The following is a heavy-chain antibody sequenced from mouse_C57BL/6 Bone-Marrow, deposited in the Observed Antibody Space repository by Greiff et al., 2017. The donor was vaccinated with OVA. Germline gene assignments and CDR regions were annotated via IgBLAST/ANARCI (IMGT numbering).Heavy chain of an antibody. Sequence: EVQGVESGGGLVKPGGSLKLSCAASGFTFSSYTMSWVRQTPEKRLEWVATISGGGGNTYYPDSVKGRFTISRDNAKNTLYLQMSSLRSEDTALYYCARHFTTEYYSDTCGAETTVTVSS. CDR2: ISGGGGNT. CDR3: ARHFTTEYYSDT. V-gene: IGHV5-9*01. CDR1: GFTFSSYT. D-gene: IGHD1-1*01. J-gene: IGHJ1*01.